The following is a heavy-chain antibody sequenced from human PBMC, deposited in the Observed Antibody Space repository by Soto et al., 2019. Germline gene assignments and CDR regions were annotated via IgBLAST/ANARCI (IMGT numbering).Heavy chain of an antibody. CDR2: IKQDGSEE. CDR1: GFTFSSYW. J-gene: IGHJ6*02. CDR3: ARLAASGRGWDV. Sequence: EVQLVESGGGLVQPGGSLRLSCVDSGFTFSSYWMSWVRQAPVKGLEWVGNIKQDGSEENYVDSVKGRFTISRDNAKNSMYLQMTSLRVEDTAGYYCARLAASGRGWDVWGQGTTVVVSS. D-gene: IGHD6-13*01. V-gene: IGHV3-7*01.